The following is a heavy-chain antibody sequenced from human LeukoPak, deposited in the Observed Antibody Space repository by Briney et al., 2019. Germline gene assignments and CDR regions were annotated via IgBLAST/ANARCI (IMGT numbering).Heavy chain of an antibody. CDR2: IYYSGST. J-gene: IGHJ3*02. D-gene: IGHD3-9*01. CDR3: ARHRIARYYDILTGAFDI. V-gene: IGHV4-39*01. CDR1: GGSISSSSYY. Sequence: SETLSLTCTVSGGSISSSSYYWGWIRQPPGKGREWIGSIYYSGSTYYNPSLKSRATISVDTSKNQFSLKLSSVTAADTAVYYCARHRIARYYDILTGAFDIWGQGTMVTVSS.